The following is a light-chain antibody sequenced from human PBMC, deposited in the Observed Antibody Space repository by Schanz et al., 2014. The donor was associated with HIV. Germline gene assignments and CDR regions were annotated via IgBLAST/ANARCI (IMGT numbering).Light chain of an antibody. CDR2: GAS. J-gene: IGKJ1*01. V-gene: IGKV3-20*01. Sequence: EIVLTQSPGTLSLSPGERATLSCRASQSVSSSYLAWYQQKPGQAPRLLIYGASTRVTGIPARFSGSGSGTEFTLTISSLQSEDFAVYYCQQSYRTPWTFGRGTKVEV. CDR1: QSVSSSY. CDR3: QQSYRTPWT.